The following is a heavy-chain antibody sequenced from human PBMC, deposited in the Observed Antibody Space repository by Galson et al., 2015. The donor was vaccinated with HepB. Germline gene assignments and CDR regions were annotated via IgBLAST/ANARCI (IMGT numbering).Heavy chain of an antibody. Sequence: SVKVSCKVSGYTLTELSMHWVRQAPGKGLEWMGGFDPEDGETIYAQKFQGRVTMTEDTSTDTAYMELSSLRSEDTAVYYCATDLTVTGELDYWGQGTLVTVSS. CDR3: ATDLTVTGELDY. CDR1: GYTLTELS. V-gene: IGHV1-24*01. J-gene: IGHJ4*02. D-gene: IGHD4-17*01. CDR2: FDPEDGET.